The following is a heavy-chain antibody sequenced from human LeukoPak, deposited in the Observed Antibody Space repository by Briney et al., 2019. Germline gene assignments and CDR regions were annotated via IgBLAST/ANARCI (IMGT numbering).Heavy chain of an antibody. D-gene: IGHD3-10*01. CDR2: IYYSGST. CDR3: ARDRGWFGEPLHAFDI. J-gene: IGHJ3*02. V-gene: IGHV4-59*01. Sequence: PSETLSLTCTVSGGSISAYYWTWIRQPPGKGLEWIGDIYYSGSTNYNPSLKSRVTISVDTSKNQFSLKLSSVTAADTAVYYCARDRGWFGEPLHAFDIWGQGTMVTVSS. CDR1: GGSISAYY.